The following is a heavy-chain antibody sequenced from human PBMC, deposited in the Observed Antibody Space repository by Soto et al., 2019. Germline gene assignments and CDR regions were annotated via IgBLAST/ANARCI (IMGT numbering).Heavy chain of an antibody. V-gene: IGHV1-2*02. CDR2: INPNSGGT. Sequence: ASVKVSCKASGYTFTGYYMHWVRQAPGQGLEWMGWINPNSGGTNYAKKFQGRVTMTRDTSISTAYMELSRLRSDDTAVYYCARVNPYYDFWSGYPPPFYGMDVWGQGTTVTVSS. CDR1: GYTFTGYY. CDR3: ARVNPYYDFWSGYPPPFYGMDV. J-gene: IGHJ6*02. D-gene: IGHD3-3*01.